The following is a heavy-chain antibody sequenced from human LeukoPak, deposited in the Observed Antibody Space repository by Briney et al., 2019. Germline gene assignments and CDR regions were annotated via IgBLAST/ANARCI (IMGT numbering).Heavy chain of an antibody. CDR2: FDPDDGET. Sequence: GASVTVSCKVSGYSLTELSMHWVRQAPGKGLEWMGGFDPDDGETPLFAQKFQGRVSMTEDTSTDTAYMELSSLSSEDTAVYYCAKGTIYCSSGSGDYWGQGTLVTVSS. V-gene: IGHV1-24*01. CDR3: AKGTIYCSSGSGDY. D-gene: IGHD6-19*01. CDR1: GYSLTELS. J-gene: IGHJ4*02.